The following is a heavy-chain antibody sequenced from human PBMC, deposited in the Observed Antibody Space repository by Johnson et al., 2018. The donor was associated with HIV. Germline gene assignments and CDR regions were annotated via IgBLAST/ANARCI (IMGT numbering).Heavy chain of an antibody. CDR3: AKDGGRLRTDAFDI. CDR1: GFTFSSYW. Sequence: VQLVESGGGLVQPGGSLRLSCAASGFTFSSYWMSWVRQAPGKGLAWVANIKQDGSEKYYVDSVKGRFTISRDNAKNSLYLQMNSLRAEDTAVYYCAKDGGRLRTDAFDISGQGTMVTVSS. CDR2: IKQDGSEK. J-gene: IGHJ3*02. D-gene: IGHD2-15*01. V-gene: IGHV3-7*03.